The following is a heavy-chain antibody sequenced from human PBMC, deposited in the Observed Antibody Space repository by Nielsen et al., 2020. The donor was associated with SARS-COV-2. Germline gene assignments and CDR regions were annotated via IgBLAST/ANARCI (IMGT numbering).Heavy chain of an antibody. Sequence: GESLKISCAASGFTFSSYGMHWVRQAPGKGLEWVAVISYDGSNKYYADSVKGRFTISRDNSRDTLYLQMNSLRAEDTAVYYCVRESAYGDYTGGFDLWGQGTLVTVSS. V-gene: IGHV3-30*03. CDR1: GFTFSSYG. CDR3: VRESAYGDYTGGFDL. CDR2: ISYDGSNK. J-gene: IGHJ4*02. D-gene: IGHD4-17*01.